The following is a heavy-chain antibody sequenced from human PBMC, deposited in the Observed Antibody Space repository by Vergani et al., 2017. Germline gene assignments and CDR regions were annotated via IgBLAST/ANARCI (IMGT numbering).Heavy chain of an antibody. D-gene: IGHD2-2*01. CDR3: ARVLGLGFGSTGEQTNWFDP. J-gene: IGHJ5*02. CDR1: GGSISSYY. Sequence: QVQLQESGPGLVKPSETLSLTCTVSGGSISSYYWSWIRQPPGKGLEWIGYIYYSGSTNYNPSLKSRVTISVDTSKNQFSLKLSSVTAADTAVYYCARVLGLGFGSTGEQTNWFDPWGQGTLVTVSS. CDR2: IYYSGST. V-gene: IGHV4-59*01.